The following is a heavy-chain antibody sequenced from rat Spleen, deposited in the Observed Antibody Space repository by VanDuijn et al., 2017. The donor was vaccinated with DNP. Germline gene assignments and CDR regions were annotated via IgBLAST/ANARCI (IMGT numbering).Heavy chain of an antibody. V-gene: IGHV5-20*01. CDR3: TRSLGTTPRTTDIGGY. CDR2: ISYDGGST. D-gene: IGHD1-5*01. Sequence: EVQLVESGGDLVQPGRSLKLFCAASGFSISDYYMAWVRQAPTMGLEWVASISYDGGSTYYRDSVKGRFTISRDNAKSTLYLQMNSLRSEDTATYYCTRSLGTTPRTTDIGGYWGQGVMVTVSS. J-gene: IGHJ2*01. CDR1: GFSISDYY.